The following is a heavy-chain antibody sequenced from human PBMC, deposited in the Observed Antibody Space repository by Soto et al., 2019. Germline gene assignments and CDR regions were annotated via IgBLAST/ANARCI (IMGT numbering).Heavy chain of an antibody. CDR3: AVEPYYYGSGSSAIFDY. CDR2: IIPIFGTA. V-gene: IGHV1-69*13. CDR1: GGTFSSYA. J-gene: IGHJ4*02. D-gene: IGHD3-10*01. Sequence: SVKVSCKASGGTFSSYAISWVRQAPGQGLEWMGGIIPIFGTANYAQKFQGRVTITADESTSTAYMELSSLRSEDTAVYYCAVEPYYYGSGSSAIFDYWGQGTLVTAPQ.